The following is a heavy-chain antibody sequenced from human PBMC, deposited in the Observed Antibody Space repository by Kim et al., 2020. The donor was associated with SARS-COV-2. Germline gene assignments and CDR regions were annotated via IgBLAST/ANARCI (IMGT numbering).Heavy chain of an antibody. CDR2: ISGDGGFT. CDR1: GFAFDDYA. Sequence: GGSLRLSCAASGFAFDDYAIHWVRQAPGKGLEWVSLISGDGGFTFYADSVKGRFTISRDNRKNSVYLELNSLGTADSAFYYCAKDVSHTAMGYYYYGMDVWSQGTTVTVSS. D-gene: IGHD5-18*01. CDR3: AKDVSHTAMGYYYYGMDV. V-gene: IGHV3-43*02. J-gene: IGHJ6*02.